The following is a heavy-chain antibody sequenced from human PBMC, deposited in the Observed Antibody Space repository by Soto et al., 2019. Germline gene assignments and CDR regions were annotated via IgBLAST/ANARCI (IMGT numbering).Heavy chain of an antibody. CDR3: ARSQRGRTAFTFDY. Sequence: SETLSLTCAVSGDSVSNDNYYWSWIRQPPGKGLEWIGYIYYSGTTNYNSYLRSRLSLSVDMSKNQFSLKLASVTAADTAVYFCARSQRGRTAFTFDYWGQGALVTVSS. D-gene: IGHD3-16*01. CDR1: GDSVSNDNYY. J-gene: IGHJ4*02. V-gene: IGHV4-61*01. CDR2: IYYSGTT.